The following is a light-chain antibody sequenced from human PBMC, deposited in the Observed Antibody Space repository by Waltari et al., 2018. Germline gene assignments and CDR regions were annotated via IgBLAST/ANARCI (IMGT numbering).Light chain of an antibody. CDR3: QSYDSGLSAPL. CDR2: DNI. J-gene: IGLJ3*02. V-gene: IGLV1-40*01. CDR1: SSNIGAGYD. Sequence: QSVLTQAPSVSGAPGQRVTISCTGSSSNIGAGYDVHWYQQLPGAAPKLLIYDNINRPSGIPDRFSCTKSGTSASLAITGLQAEDEADYYCQSYDSGLSAPLFGGATKLTVL.